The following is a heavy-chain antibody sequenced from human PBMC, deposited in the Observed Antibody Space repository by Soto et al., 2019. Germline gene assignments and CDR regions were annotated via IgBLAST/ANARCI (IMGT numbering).Heavy chain of an antibody. CDR2: IIPIFGTA. V-gene: IGHV1-69*12. J-gene: IGHJ6*02. CDR1: GGTFSSYA. Sequence: QVQLVQSGAEVKKPGSSVKVSCKASGGTFSSYAISWVRQAPGQGLEWMGGIIPIFGTANYAQKFQGRVTITADESTSTAYMELSSLRSEDTAVYYCARAERYCSGGSCYPLPLGMDVWGQGTTVTGSS. D-gene: IGHD2-15*01. CDR3: ARAERYCSGGSCYPLPLGMDV.